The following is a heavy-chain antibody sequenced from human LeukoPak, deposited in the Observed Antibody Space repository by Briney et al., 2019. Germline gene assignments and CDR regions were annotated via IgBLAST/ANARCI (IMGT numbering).Heavy chain of an antibody. Sequence: GGSLRLSCAASGFTFSSYAMSWVRQAPGKGLEWVSSISGSGHSTYYADSVKGRFTISRDNSKNTLYLQMNSLRAEDTAVYYCAKDPWEQWLFDYWGQGTLVTVSS. V-gene: IGHV3-23*01. CDR1: GFTFSSYA. CDR3: AKDPWEQWLFDY. J-gene: IGHJ4*02. CDR2: ISGSGHST. D-gene: IGHD6-19*01.